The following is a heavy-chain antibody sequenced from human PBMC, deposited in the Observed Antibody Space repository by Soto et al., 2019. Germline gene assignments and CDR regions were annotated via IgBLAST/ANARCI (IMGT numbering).Heavy chain of an antibody. CDR2: FSHRGNT. Sequence: SETLSLTCGVSGVFIASDAYYWGWIRHHPGKGLELIGYFSHRGNTYYNPSLKSRLTISLDTSKNQFYLHLTSVTAADTAVYYCARYRFTATRSKFHXWGQATQLTASX. J-gene: IGHJ4*02. CDR3: ARYRFTATRSKFHX. D-gene: IGHD3-16*02. V-gene: IGHV4-31*11. CDR1: GVFIASDAYY.